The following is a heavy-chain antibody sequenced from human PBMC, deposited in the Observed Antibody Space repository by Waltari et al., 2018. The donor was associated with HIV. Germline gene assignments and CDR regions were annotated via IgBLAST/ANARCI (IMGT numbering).Heavy chain of an antibody. CDR1: GFSFSSYW. V-gene: IGHV3-7*01. J-gene: IGHJ6*02. CDR2: IKQSGSET. D-gene: IGHD3-22*01. Sequence: EVQLVESGGGLVQPGGSLRLSCAASGFSFSSYWMTWVRQAPGKGLEWVASIKQSGSETYYVESVKGRFTISRDNAKNSLYLQMNSLRVEDTTVYYCARDDLYQRLPNYYYDGMDVWGRGTTVTVSS. CDR3: ARDDLYQRLPNYYYDGMDV.